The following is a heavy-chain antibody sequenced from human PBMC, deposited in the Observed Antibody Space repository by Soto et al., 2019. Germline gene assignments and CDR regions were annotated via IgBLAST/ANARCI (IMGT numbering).Heavy chain of an antibody. D-gene: IGHD3-10*01. J-gene: IGHJ4*02. Sequence: GASLRLSLASSGFNYINYRMNCVSQDPGKGLEWISYISSHSTTIYYADSVEGRFTISRDNAKHSLYVQMNSLRAEDTAVYYCARWIWSGDVSYHFDYLGQAALVTVCS. CDR1: GFNYINYR. V-gene: IGHV3-48*04. CDR2: ISSHSTTI. CDR3: ARWIWSGDVSYHFDY.